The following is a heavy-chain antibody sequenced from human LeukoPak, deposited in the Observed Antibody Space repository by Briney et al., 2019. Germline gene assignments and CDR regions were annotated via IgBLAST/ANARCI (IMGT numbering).Heavy chain of an antibody. D-gene: IGHD6-19*01. CDR2: ISSSGSTI. CDR3: ARISAIRIAVAGTDYYYYYMDV. Sequence: GGSLRLSCAASGFTFSSYEMNWVRQAPGKGLEWVSYISSSGSTIYYADSVKGRFTISRDNAKNSLYLQMNSLRAEDTAVYYCARISAIRIAVAGTDYYYYYMDVWGKGTTVTVSS. J-gene: IGHJ6*03. CDR1: GFTFSSYE. V-gene: IGHV3-48*03.